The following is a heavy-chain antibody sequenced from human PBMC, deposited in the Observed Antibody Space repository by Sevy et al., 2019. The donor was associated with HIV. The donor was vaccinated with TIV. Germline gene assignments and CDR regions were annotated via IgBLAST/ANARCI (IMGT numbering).Heavy chain of an antibody. Sequence: GGSLRLSCAASGFTFSGYTLHWVRQAPGKGLEWVAVISFDGSNKYYVDSVKGRFTISRDNSKNTLYLQMNSLRPEDTAIYYCTRGSGIDYYEKGMDLWGQGTTVTVSS. D-gene: IGHD3-10*01. V-gene: IGHV3-30-3*01. CDR2: ISFDGSNK. J-gene: IGHJ6*02. CDR3: TRGSGIDYYEKGMDL. CDR1: GFTFSGYT.